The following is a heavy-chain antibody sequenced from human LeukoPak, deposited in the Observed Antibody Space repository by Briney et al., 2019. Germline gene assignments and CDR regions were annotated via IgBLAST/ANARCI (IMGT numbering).Heavy chain of an antibody. CDR3: ARAGWIITSGIDY. CDR1: GYSISRGYY. J-gene: IGHJ4*02. Sequence: SETLSLTCGVSGYSISRGYYWAWIRQPPGKGLEWIGTIYHIESTYYNPSLESRVTISVDTSKNEFSLNLNSVTAADTAVYYCARAGWIITSGIDYWGQGALVTVSS. CDR2: IYHIEST. V-gene: IGHV4-38-2*01. D-gene: IGHD1-20*01.